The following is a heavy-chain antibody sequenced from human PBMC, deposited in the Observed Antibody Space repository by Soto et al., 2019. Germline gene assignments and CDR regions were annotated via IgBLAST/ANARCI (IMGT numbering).Heavy chain of an antibody. J-gene: IGHJ6*03. V-gene: IGHV4-34*01. Sequence: SETLSLTCAVYGGSFSGYYWSWIRQPPGKGLEWIGEINHSGSTNYNPSLKSRVTISVDTSKNQFSLKLSSVTAADTAVYYCARSPNYDFWSGYYSAYYYYYMDVWGKGTTVTVSS. CDR2: INHSGST. CDR1: GGSFSGYY. CDR3: ARSPNYDFWSGYYSAYYYYYMDV. D-gene: IGHD3-3*01.